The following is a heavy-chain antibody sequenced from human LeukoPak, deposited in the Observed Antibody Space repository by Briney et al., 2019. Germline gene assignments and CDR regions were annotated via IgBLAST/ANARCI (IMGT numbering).Heavy chain of an antibody. Sequence: ASVKVSCKASGYTFTGYYMHWVRQAPGQGLEWMGWINPNSGGTNYAQKFQGRVTMSRDTSISTAYMELSRLRSDDTAVYYCARDLKRGYSSGRYSWGTGSSNDYWGQGTLVTVSS. CDR3: ARDLKRGYSSGRYSWGTGSSNDY. J-gene: IGHJ4*02. CDR1: GYTFTGYY. CDR2: INPNSGGT. D-gene: IGHD6-19*01. V-gene: IGHV1-2*02.